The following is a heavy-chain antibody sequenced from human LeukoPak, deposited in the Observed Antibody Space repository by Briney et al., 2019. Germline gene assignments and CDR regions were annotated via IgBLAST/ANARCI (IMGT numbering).Heavy chain of an antibody. CDR3: ARRGAAAGPGSYYYYIDV. J-gene: IGHJ6*03. V-gene: IGHV1-2*02. D-gene: IGHD6-13*01. CDR2: INPNSGGT. CDR1: GYTFTVYY. Sequence: ASVKVSCKASGYTFTVYYIHWVREAPGQGLEWMGWINPNSGGTNYAQKFQGRFTMTRDTSISTAYMELSRLRSHDTAVYSCARRGAAAGPGSYYYYIDVWGKGTTVTVSS.